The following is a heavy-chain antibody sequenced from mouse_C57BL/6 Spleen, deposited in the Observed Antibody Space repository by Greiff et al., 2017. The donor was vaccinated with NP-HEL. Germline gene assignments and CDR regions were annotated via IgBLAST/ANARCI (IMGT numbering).Heavy chain of an antibody. CDR2: IYPRSGNT. CDR3: ATAQEDYAMDY. D-gene: IGHD3-2*02. Sequence: QVQLQQSGAELARPGASVKLSCKASGYTFTSYGISWVKQRTGQGLEWIGEIYPRSGNTYYNEKFKGKATLTADKSSSTAYMELRSLTSEDSAVYFCATAQEDYAMDYWGQGTSVTVSS. CDR1: GYTFTSYG. V-gene: IGHV1-81*01. J-gene: IGHJ4*01.